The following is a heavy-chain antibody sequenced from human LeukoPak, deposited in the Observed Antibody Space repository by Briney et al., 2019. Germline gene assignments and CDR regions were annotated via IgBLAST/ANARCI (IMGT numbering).Heavy chain of an antibody. CDR3: ARVVDDSRSDYFDY. CDR2: VIPILGIA. D-gene: IGHD3-22*01. J-gene: IGHJ4*02. V-gene: IGHV1-69*04. Sequence: SVKVSCKASVGTFSSYAIIWVRQAPGQGREWLGRVIPILGIANYAQKFQRRVTSTADKSTSTAYMELSSLRSEDRAVYYCARVVDDSRSDYFDYWGQGTLVTVSS. CDR1: VGTFSSYA.